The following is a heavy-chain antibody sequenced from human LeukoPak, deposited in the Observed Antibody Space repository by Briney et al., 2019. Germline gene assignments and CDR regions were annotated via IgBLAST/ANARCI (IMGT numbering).Heavy chain of an antibody. J-gene: IGHJ4*02. CDR1: GGSISSGSYY. CDR2: IYYSGRD. D-gene: IGHD6-25*01. V-gene: IGHV4-39*01. Sequence: SQTLSLTCTVSGGSISSGSYYWGWIRQPPGKGLEWIGSIYYSGRDFYNPSLKSRVTISVDPSKSHFSLKLTSVTAADTAVYYCARHLYSGYDRFDYWGPGSLVIVSS. CDR3: ARHLYSGYDRFDY.